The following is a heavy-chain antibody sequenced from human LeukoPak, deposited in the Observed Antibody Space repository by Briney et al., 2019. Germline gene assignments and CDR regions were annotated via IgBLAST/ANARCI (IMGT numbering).Heavy chain of an antibody. D-gene: IGHD3-9*01. J-gene: IGHJ3*02. V-gene: IGHV4-39*07. Sequence: SETLSLTCTVSGGSISTSNYYWGWIRQPPGKGLEWIGNIFYSGSTYYSPSLKSRVTISLDTSRNQFSLKLSSVTAADTAVYYCARTTLLNFDWSPDAFDIWGQGTMVTVSS. CDR2: IFYSGST. CDR3: ARTTLLNFDWSPDAFDI. CDR1: GGSISTSNYY.